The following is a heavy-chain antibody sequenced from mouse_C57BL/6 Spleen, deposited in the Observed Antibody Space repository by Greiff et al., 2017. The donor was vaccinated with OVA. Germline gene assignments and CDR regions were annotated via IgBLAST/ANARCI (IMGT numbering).Heavy chain of an antibody. CDR1: GYTFTSYW. CDR3: ARSEEVTH. D-gene: IGHD2-5*01. Sequence: QVQLQQPGAELVRPGTSVKLSCKASGYTFTSYWLHWVKQRPGQGLEWIGVIDPSDSYTNYNQKFKGKATLTVDTSSSTAYMQLSSLTSEDSAVYYCARSEEVTHWGQVTTLTVSS. CDR2: IDPSDSYT. V-gene: IGHV1-59*01. J-gene: IGHJ2*01.